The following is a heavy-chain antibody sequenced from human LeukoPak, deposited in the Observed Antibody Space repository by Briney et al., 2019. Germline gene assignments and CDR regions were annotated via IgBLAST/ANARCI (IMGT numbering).Heavy chain of an antibody. CDR1: GYTFTGYY. V-gene: IGHV1-2*02. CDR2: INPNSGGT. Sequence: GASVKVSCKASGYTFTGYYMHWVRQAPGQGLEWMGWINPNSGGTNYAQKFQGRVTMTRDTSISTAYMELSSLRSEDTAVYYCAREGAYCSSTSCHIQNWFDPWGQGTLVTVSS. D-gene: IGHD2-2*01. CDR3: AREGAYCSSTSCHIQNWFDP. J-gene: IGHJ5*02.